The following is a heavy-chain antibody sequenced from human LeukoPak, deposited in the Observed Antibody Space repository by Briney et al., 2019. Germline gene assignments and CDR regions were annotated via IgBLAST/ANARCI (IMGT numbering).Heavy chain of an antibody. J-gene: IGHJ5*02. V-gene: IGHV4-4*07. D-gene: IGHD3-10*01. CDR2: IYYSGST. CDR3: ARDGSGEGWFDP. CDR1: GGSISSYY. Sequence: SETLSLTCTVSGGSISSYYWSWIRQPAGKGLEWIGRIYYSGSTNYNPSLKSRVTISVDTSKNQFSLKLSSVTAADTAVYYCARDGSGEGWFDPWGQGTLVTVSS.